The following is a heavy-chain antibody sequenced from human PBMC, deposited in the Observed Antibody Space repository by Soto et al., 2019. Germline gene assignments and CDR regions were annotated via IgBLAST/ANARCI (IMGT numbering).Heavy chain of an antibody. D-gene: IGHD3-10*01. CDR3: ARERGVGARSQYYYYYGMDV. J-gene: IGHJ6*02. V-gene: IGHV1-8*02. CDR1: GGTFSSYA. Sequence: GASVKVSCKASGGTFSSYAISWVRQAPGQGLEWMGGIIPIFGNTGYAQKFQGRVTMTRNTSISTAYMELSSLRSEDTAVYYCARERGVGARSQYYYYYGMDVWGQGTTVTVSS. CDR2: IIPIFGNT.